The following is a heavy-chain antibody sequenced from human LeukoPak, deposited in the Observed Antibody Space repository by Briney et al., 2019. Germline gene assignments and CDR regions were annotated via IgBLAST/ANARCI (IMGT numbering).Heavy chain of an antibody. CDR2: ITSDGTSI. Sequence: GGSLRLSCAASGFSFSTTWMHWVRQVPGQGLVWVARITSDGTSISYAESVKGRFTISRDNAKNTLYLQMNSLRVDDTAVYYCARDWYHAIDYWGQGTRVTVSS. CDR3: ARDWYHAIDY. D-gene: IGHD2-2*01. CDR1: GFSFSTTW. V-gene: IGHV3-74*03. J-gene: IGHJ4*02.